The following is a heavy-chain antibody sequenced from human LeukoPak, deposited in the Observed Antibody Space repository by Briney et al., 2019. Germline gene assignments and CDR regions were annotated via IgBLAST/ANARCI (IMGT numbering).Heavy chain of an antibody. Sequence: PSETLSLTCAVYGGSFSGYYWSWIRQPPGKGLAWIGEINHSGSTNYNPSLKSRVTISVDTSKNQFSLKLSSVTAADMAVYYCARKPRTTGTTTHSYYYYYYMDVWGKGTTVTVSS. V-gene: IGHV4-34*01. J-gene: IGHJ6*03. CDR1: GGSFSGYY. CDR2: INHSGST. D-gene: IGHD1-1*01. CDR3: ARKPRTTGTTTHSYYYYYYMDV.